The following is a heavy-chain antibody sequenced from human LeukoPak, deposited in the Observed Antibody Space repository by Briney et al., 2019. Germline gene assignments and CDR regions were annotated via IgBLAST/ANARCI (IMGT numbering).Heavy chain of an antibody. CDR3: ARGAAATY. Sequence: SGTLSLTCAVSGGSISTYYWSWIRQPPGKGLEWIGYIHYSGSSNYNPSLKSRVTISLDTSKNQFSLKLSSVTAADTAVYYCARGAAATYWGQGTLVTVSS. J-gene: IGHJ4*02. D-gene: IGHD6-13*01. CDR1: GGSISTYY. CDR2: IHYSGSS. V-gene: IGHV4-59*01.